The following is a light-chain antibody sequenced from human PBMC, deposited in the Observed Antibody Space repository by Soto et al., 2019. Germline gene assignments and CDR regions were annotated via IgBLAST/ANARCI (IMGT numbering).Light chain of an antibody. CDR2: RAS. Sequence: DIQMTQSPSTLSASVGDRVTITCRASQSISSWLAWYQQKPGKAPKLLIYRASSLESGVPSRFSGSGSGTELTLTISSLQPDDFATYYCQQYDDYTTFGRGTKVDIK. CDR1: QSISSW. V-gene: IGKV1-5*03. CDR3: QQYDDYTT. J-gene: IGKJ1*01.